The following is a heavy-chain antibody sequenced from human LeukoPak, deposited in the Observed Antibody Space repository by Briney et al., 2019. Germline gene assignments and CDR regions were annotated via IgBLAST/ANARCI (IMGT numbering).Heavy chain of an antibody. J-gene: IGHJ5*02. CDR1: GGSISSGDYY. Sequence: SETLSLTCTVSGGSISSGDYYWSWIRQPPGKGLEWIGYIYYSGSTYYNPSLKSRVTISVDTSKNQFSLKLSSVTAADTAVYYCARDKRTPYYDFWSGYYRESWFDPWGQGTLVTVSS. D-gene: IGHD3-3*01. CDR2: IYYSGST. CDR3: ARDKRTPYYDFWSGYYRESWFDP. V-gene: IGHV4-30-4*01.